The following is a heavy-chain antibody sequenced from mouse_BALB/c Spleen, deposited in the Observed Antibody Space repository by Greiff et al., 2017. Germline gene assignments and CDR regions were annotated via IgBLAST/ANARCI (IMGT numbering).Heavy chain of an antibody. D-gene: IGHD1-2*01. V-gene: IGHV5-12-1*01. J-gene: IGHJ2*01. Sequence: EVHLVESGGGLVKPGGSLKLSCAASGFAFSSYDMSWVRQTPEKRLEWVAYISSGGGSTYYPDTVKGRFTISRDNAKNTLYLQMSSLKSEDTAMYYCARHGLLRHQLILDYWGQGTTLTVSS. CDR1: GFAFSSYD. CDR3: ARHGLLRHQLILDY. CDR2: ISSGGGST.